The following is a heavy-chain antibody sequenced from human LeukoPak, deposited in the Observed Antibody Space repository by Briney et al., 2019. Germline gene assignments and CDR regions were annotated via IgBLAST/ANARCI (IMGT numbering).Heavy chain of an antibody. V-gene: IGHV3-7*01. CDR2: IRQDGSER. J-gene: IGHJ4*02. D-gene: IGHD2-21*02. CDR3: ARDRRRYCGGDCYPFDY. CDR1: GFSFNSDW. Sequence: GGSRRLSCAASGFSFNSDWMSWARQAPGTGLEWVANIRQDGSERYYADSLKGRFTISRDNAKNSLYLQMNSLRAEDTAMYYCARDRRRYCGGDCYPFDYWGQGTLVTVSS.